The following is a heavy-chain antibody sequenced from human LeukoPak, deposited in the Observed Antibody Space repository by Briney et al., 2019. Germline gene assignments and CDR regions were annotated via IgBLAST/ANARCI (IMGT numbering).Heavy chain of an antibody. D-gene: IGHD6-19*01. Sequence: GGSLRLSCAASGFTFSSYSMNWVRQAPGKGLEWVSSISSSSSYIYYADSVKGRFTISRDNAKNSLYLQMNSLRAEDTAVYYCARAPRAVAGTGFDYWGQGTLVTVSS. CDR2: ISSSSSYI. CDR3: ARAPRAVAGTGFDY. J-gene: IGHJ4*02. V-gene: IGHV3-21*01. CDR1: GFTFSSYS.